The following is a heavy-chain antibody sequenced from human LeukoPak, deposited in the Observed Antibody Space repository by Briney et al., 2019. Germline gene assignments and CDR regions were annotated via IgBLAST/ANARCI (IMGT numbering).Heavy chain of an antibody. Sequence: PGGSLRLSCAASGFTFSSYSMNWVRQAPGKGLEWVSSISSSSSYIYYADSVKGRFTISRDNAKNSLYLQMNSLRAEDTAVYYCARKVLAYCGGDCYSDWYFDLWGRGTLVTVSS. J-gene: IGHJ2*01. CDR1: GFTFSSYS. CDR2: ISSSSSYI. D-gene: IGHD2-21*02. CDR3: ARKVLAYCGGDCYSDWYFDL. V-gene: IGHV3-21*01.